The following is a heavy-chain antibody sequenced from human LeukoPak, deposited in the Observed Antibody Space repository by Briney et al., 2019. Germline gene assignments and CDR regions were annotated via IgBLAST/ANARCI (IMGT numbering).Heavy chain of an antibody. CDR1: GYTFTTYD. Sequence: GASVKVSCKASGYTFTTYDINWVRQATGQGLEWMGWTNPNSGNTGYAQKFQGRITITRNTSISTAYMELSSLTSEDTAVYYCARRPLERMAGSWFDPWGQGTLVTVSS. D-gene: IGHD3-3*01. J-gene: IGHJ5*02. CDR3: ARRPLERMAGSWFDP. CDR2: TNPNSGNT. V-gene: IGHV1-8*03.